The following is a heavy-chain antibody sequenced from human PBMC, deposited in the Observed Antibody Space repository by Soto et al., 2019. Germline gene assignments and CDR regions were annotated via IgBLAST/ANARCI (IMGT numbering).Heavy chain of an antibody. CDR3: ARVPSASYCGGDCRRGYYYYYGMDV. CDR2: IYYSGST. CDR1: GCSIGKGYDY. D-gene: IGHD2-21*02. Sequence: SVTMSLTCPVSGCSIGKGYDYWLWIRQPPGKGLEWIGYIYYSGSTYYNPSLKSRVTISVDTSKNQFSLKLSSVTAADTAVYYCARVPSASYCGGDCRRGYYYYYGMDVWGQGTMVSVSS. V-gene: IGHV4-30-4*01. J-gene: IGHJ6*01.